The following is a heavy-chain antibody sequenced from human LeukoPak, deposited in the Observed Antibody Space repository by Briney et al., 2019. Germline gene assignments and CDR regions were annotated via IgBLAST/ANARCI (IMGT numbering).Heavy chain of an antibody. J-gene: IGHJ5*02. V-gene: IGHV3-30-3*01. D-gene: IGHD3-9*01. Sequence: GGSLRLSCAASGFTFSSYAMHWVRQAPGKGLEWVAVISYDGSNKYYADSVKGRFTISRDNSKNTLYLQMNSLRAEDTAVYYCARDRETIFRGGDFDPWGQGTLVTVSS. CDR3: ARDRETIFRGGDFDP. CDR2: ISYDGSNK. CDR1: GFTFSSYA.